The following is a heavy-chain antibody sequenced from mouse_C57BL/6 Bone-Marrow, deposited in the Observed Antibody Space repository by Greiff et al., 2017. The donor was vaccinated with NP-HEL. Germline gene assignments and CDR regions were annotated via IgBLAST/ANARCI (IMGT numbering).Heavy chain of an antibody. CDR2: IYPGVGDT. Sequence: VQLQQSGPELVKPGASVMISCKASGYAFSCSWMNWVKQRPGKGLEWIGRIYPGVGDTNYNGKFKGKGTLTADKSSGTAYMQLTSLNSSDSPVSFCARFLYYGSSYDVDYWGQGTSVTVSS. CDR1: GYAFSCSW. CDR3: ARFLYYGSSYDVDY. J-gene: IGHJ4*01. D-gene: IGHD1-1*01. V-gene: IGHV1-82*01.